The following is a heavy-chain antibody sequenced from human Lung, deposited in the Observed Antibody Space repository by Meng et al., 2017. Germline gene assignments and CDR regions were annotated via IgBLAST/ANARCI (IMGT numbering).Heavy chain of an antibody. J-gene: IGHJ4*02. V-gene: IGHV1-2*06. D-gene: IGHD6-13*01. CDR1: GYTVAAYW. CDR2: IDPKSDNT. CDR3: ARDEDISAAGYLLGDF. Sequence: GPVVQSGLGVEKPGASVKVACRASGYTVAAYWKPWVRQAPGQGLEWMGRIDPKSDNTHYAQKFQGKVTMTRETSISTAYMELSGLRSDVTAVYYCARDEDISAAGYLLGDFWGQGTLVTVSS.